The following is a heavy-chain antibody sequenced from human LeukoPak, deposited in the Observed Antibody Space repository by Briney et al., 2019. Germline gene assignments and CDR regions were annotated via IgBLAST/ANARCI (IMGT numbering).Heavy chain of an antibody. CDR1: GYSFTSYW. CDR2: IYPGDSDT. D-gene: IGHD5-18*01. J-gene: IGHJ3*02. CDR3: ARHYTAMVYHGAFDI. Sequence: GESLKISCKGSGYSFTSYWIGWVRQMPGKGLEWMGIIYPGDSDTRYSPSFQGQVTISADKSISTAYLQWSSLKASDTAMYYCARHYTAMVYHGAFDIWGQGTMVTVSS. V-gene: IGHV5-51*01.